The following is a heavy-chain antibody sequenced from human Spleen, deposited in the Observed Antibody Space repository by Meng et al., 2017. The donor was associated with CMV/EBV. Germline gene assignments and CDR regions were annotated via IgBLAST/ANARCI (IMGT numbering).Heavy chain of an antibody. CDR1: GFSFSGYV. Sequence: GFSFSGYVMGWVRQAPGKGLEWVSMIYSGDTSHYADSLRGRFTISRDNSKNTLYLQMNSLRAEDTAVYYCARGTAVVKDLVATLFDYWGQGTLVTVSS. J-gene: IGHJ4*02. D-gene: IGHD5-12*01. V-gene: IGHV3-23*03. CDR2: IYSGDTS. CDR3: ARGTAVVKDLVATLFDY.